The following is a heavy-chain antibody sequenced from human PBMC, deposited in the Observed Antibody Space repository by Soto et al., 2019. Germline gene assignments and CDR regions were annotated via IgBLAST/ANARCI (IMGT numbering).Heavy chain of an antibody. CDR1: GYSFTSHG. CDR2: ISGNSGDT. D-gene: IGHD3-10*01. V-gene: IGHV1-18*01. CDR3: ARMGRGSNIDYYHYIDF. J-gene: IGHJ6*03. Sequence: QVQLVQSGAEVKKPGASVKVSCKASGYSFTSHGISWVRQAPGQGLEWMGWISGNSGDTNYAQKLQGRVTVTTDTSTSTAYMELRSLRSEDTAVYYCARMGRGSNIDYYHYIDFWGKGTTVTVSS.